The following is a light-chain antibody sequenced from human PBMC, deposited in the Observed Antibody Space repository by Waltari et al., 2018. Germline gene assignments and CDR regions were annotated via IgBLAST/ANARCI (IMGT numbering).Light chain of an antibody. V-gene: IGKV3-15*01. J-gene: IGKJ4*01. CDR2: AAS. CDR3: QQYNSWVT. CDR1: QSISSN. Sequence: EIVMTQSPATLSVSPGERATLSCRASQSISSNLAWYQQKPGQAPRLLIYAASTRATGIPARFSGSGSGTEFTLTISSLQSEDFVLYYCQQYNSWVTFGGGTK.